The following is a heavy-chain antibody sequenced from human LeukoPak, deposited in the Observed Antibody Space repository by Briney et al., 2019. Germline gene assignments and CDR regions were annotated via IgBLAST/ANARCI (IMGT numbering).Heavy chain of an antibody. J-gene: IGHJ5*02. D-gene: IGHD6-13*01. CDR1: GGSISSYY. CDR3: ARDGGYSSSWYSVNWFDP. CDR2: IYTSGST. V-gene: IGHV4-4*07. Sequence: PSETLSLTCTVSGGSISSYYRSWIRQPAGKGLEWIGRIYTSGSTNHNPSLNRRVTKSVDTYKNQFSLKLSAVTAADTAVYYCARDGGYSSSWYSVNWFDPGGQGTLVTVPS.